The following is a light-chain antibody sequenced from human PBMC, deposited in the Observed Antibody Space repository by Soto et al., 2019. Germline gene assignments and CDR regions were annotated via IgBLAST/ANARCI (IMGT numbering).Light chain of an antibody. J-gene: IGKJ1*01. CDR1: QSITRW. CDR2: DAS. Sequence: DIQMTQSGYTLSSSVGYRSTSTCMAIQSITRWLAWFQQKPGKDNKIMIYDASILQSGVKSRFSGSGSETEFTLTIRSMQPDDFATYYCKQSKIFSWTLG. V-gene: IGKV1-5*01. CDR3: KQSKIFSWT.